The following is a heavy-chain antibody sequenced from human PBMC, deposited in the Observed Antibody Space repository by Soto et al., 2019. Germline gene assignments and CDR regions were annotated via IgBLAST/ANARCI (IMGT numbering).Heavy chain of an antibody. J-gene: IGHJ6*02. CDR3: ASPHHILTGYLYGMDV. D-gene: IGHD3-9*01. Sequence: GASVKVSCKASGGTFSSYAISWVRQAPGQGLEWMGGIIPIFGTANYAQKFQGRVTITADESTSTAYMELSSLRSEDTAVYYCASPHHILTGYLYGMDVWGQGTTVTVSS. CDR2: IIPIFGTA. V-gene: IGHV1-69*13. CDR1: GGTFSSYA.